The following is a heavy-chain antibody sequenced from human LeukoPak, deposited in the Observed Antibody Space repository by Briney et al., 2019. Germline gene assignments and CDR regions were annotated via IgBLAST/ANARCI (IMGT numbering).Heavy chain of an antibody. CDR2: IKSKTDGSTT. CDR3: TTLFVGDY. D-gene: IGHD2-21*01. V-gene: IGHV3-15*01. J-gene: IGHJ4*02. Sequence: GGSLRLSCAAYGFTFSNAWMSWVRQARGKGEEWVGRIKSKTDGSTTDYAAPVKGRFTISRDHSKNTLYLQMNSLKTEDTAVYYCTTLFVGDYWGQGTLVTVSS. CDR1: GFTFSNAW.